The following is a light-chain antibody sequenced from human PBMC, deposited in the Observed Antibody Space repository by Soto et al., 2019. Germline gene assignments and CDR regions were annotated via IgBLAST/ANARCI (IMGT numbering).Light chain of an antibody. CDR2: GAS. CDR1: QTVRDGY. V-gene: IGKV3-20*01. J-gene: IGKJ2*01. CDR3: QQYGVSMFT. Sequence: DIVLTQSPGTLSLSPGERATLSCRASQTVRDGYLAWYQQKPGQAPRLFIYGASARAIGIPDRFSGSGSGTDFTLTISGLEPEDFAVYYCQQYGVSMFTFGQGAKLEIK.